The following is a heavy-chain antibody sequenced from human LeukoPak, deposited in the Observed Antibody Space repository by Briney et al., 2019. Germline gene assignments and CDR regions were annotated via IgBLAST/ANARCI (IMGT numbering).Heavy chain of an antibody. D-gene: IGHD6-19*01. Sequence: GASVKVSCKASGYTFTSYGISWVRQAPGKGLEWMGGFDPEDGETIYAQKFQGRVTMTEDTSTDTAYMELSSLRSEDTAVYYCATPQQWLAYYFDYWGQGTLVTVSS. V-gene: IGHV1-24*01. CDR1: GYTFTSYG. J-gene: IGHJ4*02. CDR2: FDPEDGET. CDR3: ATPQQWLAYYFDY.